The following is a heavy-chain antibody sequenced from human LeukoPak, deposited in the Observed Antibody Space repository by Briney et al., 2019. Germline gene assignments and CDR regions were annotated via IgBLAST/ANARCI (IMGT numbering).Heavy chain of an antibody. J-gene: IGHJ4*02. CDR1: GFTFSSYA. V-gene: IGHV3-30-3*01. Sequence: GGSLRLSCAASGFTFSSYAMHWVRQAPGKGLEWVAVISYDGSNKYYADSVKGRFTISRDNSKNTLYLQMNSLRAEDTAVYYCARDLEHYYYDSSGYYPAFDYWGQGTLVTVSP. CDR2: ISYDGSNK. D-gene: IGHD3-22*01. CDR3: ARDLEHYYYDSSGYYPAFDY.